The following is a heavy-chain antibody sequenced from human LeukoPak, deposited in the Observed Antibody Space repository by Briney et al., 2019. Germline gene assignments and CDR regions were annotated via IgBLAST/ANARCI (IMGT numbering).Heavy chain of an antibody. Sequence: SETLSLTCAVSGYSISSGYYWGWIRQPPWKELEWIGSIHHSGSTYYNPSLKSRVTISVDTSKIQFSLKLSSVTAADTAVYYCARTGKTGGDYWGQGTLVTVSS. CDR3: ARTGKTGGDY. D-gene: IGHD1-14*01. CDR1: GYSISSGYY. J-gene: IGHJ4*02. V-gene: IGHV4-38-2*01. CDR2: IHHSGST.